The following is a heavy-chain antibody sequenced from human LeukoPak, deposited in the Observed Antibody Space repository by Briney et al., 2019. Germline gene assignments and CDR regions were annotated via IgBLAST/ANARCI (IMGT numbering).Heavy chain of an antibody. CDR1: GFTLRYYA. Sequence: PGGSLRLSCAASGFTLRYYAISWVRQAPGKGLEWVSAISAGGGDTYYADSVKGRFTISRDNSKNTLYLQMNSLRVEDTAIYYCAKSDYYDSSGHPSSFDYWGQGTLVTVSS. J-gene: IGHJ4*02. D-gene: IGHD3-22*01. CDR3: AKSDYYDSSGHPSSFDY. V-gene: IGHV3-23*01. CDR2: ISAGGGDT.